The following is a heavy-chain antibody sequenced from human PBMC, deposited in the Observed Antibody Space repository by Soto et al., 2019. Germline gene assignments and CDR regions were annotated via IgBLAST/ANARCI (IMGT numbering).Heavy chain of an antibody. Sequence: SQTLALSCDRSSVMNANNIAAWNWSMQSPSRGLEWLGRTYYRSKWYNDYAVSVKSRITINPDTSKNQFSLQLNSVTLEDTAVYYCARGWECLFDYWGQGTLVIVSS. D-gene: IGHD1-26*01. J-gene: IGHJ4*02. CDR2: TYYRSKWYN. CDR3: ARGWECLFDY. CDR1: SVMNANNIAA. V-gene: IGHV6-1*01.